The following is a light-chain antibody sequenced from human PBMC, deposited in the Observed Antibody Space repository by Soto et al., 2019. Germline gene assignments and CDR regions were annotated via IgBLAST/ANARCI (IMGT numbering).Light chain of an antibody. J-gene: IGKJ1*01. Sequence: DIQMTQSPSTLSASVGDRVTITCRAGQSIDTWLAWHQQKPGQVPKLLISKASSLESGVPSRFSGSGSGTEFTLTISRLQPDDSATYYCQQYNSYRAFSQGTKVDI. CDR2: KAS. V-gene: IGKV1-5*03. CDR1: QSIDTW. CDR3: QQYNSYRA.